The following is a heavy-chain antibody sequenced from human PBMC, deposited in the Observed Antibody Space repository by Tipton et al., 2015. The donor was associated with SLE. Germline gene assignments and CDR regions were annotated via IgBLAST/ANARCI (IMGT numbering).Heavy chain of an antibody. V-gene: IGHV4-34*01. J-gene: IGHJ4*02. CDR1: GGSLSGYY. D-gene: IGHD3-10*01. Sequence: TLSLTCAVYGGSLSGYYWSWIRQPPGKGLEWIGEINDSGAIKSNPSLKSRVTISDDTSKNQFYLTLTSVTAADTAVYFCATLPDYYHGSGTDFWGQGRLVTVSS. CDR3: ATLPDYYHGSGTDF. CDR2: INDSGAI.